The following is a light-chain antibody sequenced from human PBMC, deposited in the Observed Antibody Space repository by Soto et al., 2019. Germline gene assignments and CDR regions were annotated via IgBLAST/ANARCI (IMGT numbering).Light chain of an antibody. CDR3: QQRSTWPLLT. CDR1: HTVSRY. Sequence: VLIQSPATLSLSPGERATLSCRASHTVSRYLAWFQQKPGQPPRLLIYDASNRATGIPARFSGSGSGTDYTLTISSLEPEDFAVYYCQQRSTWPLLTFGGGTKVEI. J-gene: IGKJ4*01. CDR2: DAS. V-gene: IGKV3-11*01.